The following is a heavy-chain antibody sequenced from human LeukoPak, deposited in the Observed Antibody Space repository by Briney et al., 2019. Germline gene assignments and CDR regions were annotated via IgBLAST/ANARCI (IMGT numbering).Heavy chain of an antibody. CDR3: AKASYDSSGYCFDY. Sequence: GGSLRLSCAASGFTFSSYGMHWVRQAPGKGLEWVAVISYDGSNKYYADSVKGRFTISRDNSKNTLYLQMNSLRAGVTAVYYCAKASYDSSGYCFDYWGQGTLVTVSS. CDR2: ISYDGSNK. CDR1: GFTFSSYG. J-gene: IGHJ4*02. V-gene: IGHV3-30*18. D-gene: IGHD3-22*01.